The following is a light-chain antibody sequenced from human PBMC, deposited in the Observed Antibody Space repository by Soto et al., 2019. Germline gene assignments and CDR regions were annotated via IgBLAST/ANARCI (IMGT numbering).Light chain of an antibody. CDR1: SNDIGGYNY. J-gene: IGLJ1*01. CDR3: TSYTSDSTYV. V-gene: IGLV2-14*03. Sequence: QSVLTQPASVSGSPGQSITISCTGTSNDIGGYNYVSWYQQHPGKAPKLIIYDVSDRPSGVSNRFSGSKSGNTASLTISGLQAEEEADYYCTSYTSDSTYVFGTGTKLTVL. CDR2: DVS.